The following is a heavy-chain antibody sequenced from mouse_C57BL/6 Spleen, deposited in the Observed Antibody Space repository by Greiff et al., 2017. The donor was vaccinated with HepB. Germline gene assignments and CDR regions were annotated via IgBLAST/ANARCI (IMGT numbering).Heavy chain of an antibody. Sequence: EVQLQQSGPGLVKPSQSLSLTCSVTGYSITSGYYWNWIRQFPGNKLEWMGYISYDGSNNYNPSLKNRISITRDTSKNPFFLKLNSVATEDTATYYCARGDYYGRSYGAMDYWGQGTSVTVSS. J-gene: IGHJ4*01. CDR1: GYSITSGYY. D-gene: IGHD1-1*01. V-gene: IGHV3-6*01. CDR3: ARGDYYGRSYGAMDY. CDR2: ISYDGSN.